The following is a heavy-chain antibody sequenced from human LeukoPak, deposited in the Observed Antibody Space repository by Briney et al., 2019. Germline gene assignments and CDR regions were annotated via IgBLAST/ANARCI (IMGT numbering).Heavy chain of an antibody. Sequence: SVKVSCKASGGTFSSYAISWVRQAPGQGLEWMGGIVPIFGTANYAQKFLGRVTITADESTSTAYMELSSLRSEDTAVYYCARGPPLRYFDYWGQGTLVTVSS. D-gene: IGHD3-3*01. CDR2: IVPIFGTA. CDR1: GGTFSSYA. CDR3: ARGPPLRYFDY. J-gene: IGHJ4*02. V-gene: IGHV1-69*13.